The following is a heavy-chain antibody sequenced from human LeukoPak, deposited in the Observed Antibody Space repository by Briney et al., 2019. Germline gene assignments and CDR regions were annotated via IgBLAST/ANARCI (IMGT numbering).Heavy chain of an antibody. D-gene: IGHD3-3*01. Sequence: SGTLSLTCAVSGYSISSGYYWGWIRQPPGKGLEWIGSIYHSGSTYYNPSLKSRVTISVDTSKNQFSLKLSSVTAADTAVYYCARSRDTIFGVVPHYFDYWGRGTLVTVSS. CDR1: GYSISSGYY. V-gene: IGHV4-38-2*01. CDR2: IYHSGST. CDR3: ARSRDTIFGVVPHYFDY. J-gene: IGHJ4*02.